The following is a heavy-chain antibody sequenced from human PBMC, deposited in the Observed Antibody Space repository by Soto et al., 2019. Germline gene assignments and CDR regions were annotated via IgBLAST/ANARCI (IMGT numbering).Heavy chain of an antibody. J-gene: IGHJ3*02. CDR2: TRNKANSHTT. Sequence: EVQLVESGGGLVQPGGSLRLSCAASGFTLSDHYMDWVRQAPGKGLEWIGRTRNKANSHTTEYAASVKGRFTISRDDSKSSLCLQMNSLKTEDTAVYYCARVSGSGSYAFDIWGQGTMVTVSS. D-gene: IGHD3-10*01. CDR1: GFTLSDHY. V-gene: IGHV3-72*01. CDR3: ARVSGSGSYAFDI.